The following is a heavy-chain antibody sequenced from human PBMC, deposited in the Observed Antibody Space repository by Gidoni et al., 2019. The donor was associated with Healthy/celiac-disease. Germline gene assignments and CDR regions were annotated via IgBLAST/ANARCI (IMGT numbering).Heavy chain of an antibody. D-gene: IGHD3-22*01. J-gene: IGHJ4*02. CDR3: ARDGGYYYDSSGYYGFDY. CDR2: IYYSGST. Sequence: QLQLQESGPGLVKPSETMSLTGTVSGGSTSSSIYYWGWIRQPPGKGLEWIGSIYYSGSTYYSPSLKSRVTISVDTSKNQFSLKLSSVTAADTAVYYCARDGGYYYDSSGYYGFDYWGQGTLVTVSS. V-gene: IGHV4-39*07. CDR1: GGSTSSSIYY.